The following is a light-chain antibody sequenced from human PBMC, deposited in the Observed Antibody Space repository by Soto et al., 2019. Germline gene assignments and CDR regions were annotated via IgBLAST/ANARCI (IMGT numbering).Light chain of an antibody. V-gene: IGKV1-5*01. Sequence: DIQMTQSPSTLSASVGDRVIITCRASQSVSGWLAWYQQKPGKAPKLLIYDASTLETGVPSRFSGSGSGTEFTLTISGLQPGDIATYYCQQYNTYSQTFGQGTKVELK. CDR3: QQYNTYSQT. CDR1: QSVSGW. J-gene: IGKJ1*01. CDR2: DAS.